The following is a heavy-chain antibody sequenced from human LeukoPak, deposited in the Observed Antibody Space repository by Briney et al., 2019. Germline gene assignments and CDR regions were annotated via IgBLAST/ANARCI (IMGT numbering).Heavy chain of an antibody. J-gene: IGHJ4*02. V-gene: IGHV3-7*01. CDR1: GFTFSTYY. CDR2: IKQDGSEK. D-gene: IGHD3-10*01. CDR3: AREGRGVTGYFDY. Sequence: GGSLRLSCAASGFTFSTYYMTWVRQAPGKGLEWVANIKQDGSEKYYVDPVKGRFTISRGNAKNSLYLQMNSLRAEDTAVYYCAREGRGVTGYFDYWGQGTLVTVSS.